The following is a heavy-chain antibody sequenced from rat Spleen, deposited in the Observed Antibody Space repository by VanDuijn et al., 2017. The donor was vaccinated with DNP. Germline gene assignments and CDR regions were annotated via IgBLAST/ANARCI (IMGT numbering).Heavy chain of an antibody. V-gene: IGHV5-20*01. CDR2: INYDGGRT. Sequence: EVQLVESGGGLVQPGGSLKLSCAASGFTLSDYYMAWVRQAPTKGLEWVAYINYDGGRTYYGDSVKGRFTISRDNAKSTLYLQMDSLRSEDTATYYCTTDFERGYWGQGVMVTVSS. CDR3: TTDFERGY. CDR1: GFTLSDYY. D-gene: IGHD1-11*01. J-gene: IGHJ2*01.